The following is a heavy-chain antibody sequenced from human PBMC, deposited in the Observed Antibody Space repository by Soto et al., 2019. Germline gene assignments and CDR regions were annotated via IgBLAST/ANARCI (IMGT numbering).Heavy chain of an antibody. Sequence: PGGSLRLSCAASGFTFGSYSMNWVRQAPGKGLEWVSSISSSSSYIYYADSVKGRFTISRDNAKNSLYLRMNSLRAEDTAVYYCARDPHAFDIWGQGTMVTVSS. CDR2: ISSSSSYI. CDR3: ARDPHAFDI. V-gene: IGHV3-21*01. J-gene: IGHJ3*02. CDR1: GFTFGSYS.